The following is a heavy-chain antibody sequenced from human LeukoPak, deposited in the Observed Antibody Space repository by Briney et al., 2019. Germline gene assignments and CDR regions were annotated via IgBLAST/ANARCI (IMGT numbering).Heavy chain of an antibody. CDR3: ARYGSGSYSYNWFDP. J-gene: IGHJ5*02. CDR1: GYSFTSYW. V-gene: IGHV5-51*01. D-gene: IGHD3-10*01. CDR2: IYPGDSDT. Sequence: GESLKISCKGSGYSFTSYWIGWVRQMPGKGLEWMGIIYPGDSDTRYSPSFQGQVTISADKSISTAYLQWSSLKALDTAMYYCARYGSGSYSYNWFDPWGQGTLVTVSS.